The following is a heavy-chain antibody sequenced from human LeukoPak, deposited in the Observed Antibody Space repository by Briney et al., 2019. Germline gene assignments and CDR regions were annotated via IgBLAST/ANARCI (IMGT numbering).Heavy chain of an antibody. CDR3: ARGWGSGAWLIDS. J-gene: IGHJ4*02. CDR2: ISSDGRIE. V-gene: IGHV3-30*04. Sequence: GGSLRLSCAASGFTFSSYAMHWVRQGPGKGLEWVAFISSDGRIEYNADSVKGRFTISRDNSKNTLYLQMNSLTTEDTAVYYCARGWGSGAWLIDSWGQGTLVSVSS. D-gene: IGHD3-16*01. CDR1: GFTFSSYA.